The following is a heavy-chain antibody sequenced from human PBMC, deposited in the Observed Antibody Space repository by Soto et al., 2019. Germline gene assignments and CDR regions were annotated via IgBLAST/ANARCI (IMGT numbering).Heavy chain of an antibody. CDR1: GYTFTSYG. V-gene: IGHV1-18*01. CDR2: VNIHSGDT. D-gene: IGHD5-18*01. Sequence: QVQLVQSGAEVKKPGASVKVSCKASGYTFTSYGISWVRQAPGQGLEWMGWVNIHSGDTNYAQKLQGRVTMTTDTSTSTAYLELSSLRSDDTAVYYCARERGGYSYGDYWGQGTLVTVSP. CDR3: ARERGGYSYGDY. J-gene: IGHJ4*02.